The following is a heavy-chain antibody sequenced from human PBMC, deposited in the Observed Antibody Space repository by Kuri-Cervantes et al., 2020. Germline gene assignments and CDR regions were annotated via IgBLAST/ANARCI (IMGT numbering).Heavy chain of an antibody. J-gene: IGHJ4*02. CDR2: IYHSGST. CDR1: GGSISSGGYS. V-gene: IGHV4-30-2*01. Sequence: LRLSCAVSGGSISSGGYSWSWIRQPPGKGLEWIGYIYHSGSTYYNPSLKSRVTISVDRSKNQFSLKLSSVTAADTAVYYCARDSKTGTHRLGYDYWGQGTLVTVSS. D-gene: IGHD1-1*01. CDR3: ARDSKTGTHRLGYDY.